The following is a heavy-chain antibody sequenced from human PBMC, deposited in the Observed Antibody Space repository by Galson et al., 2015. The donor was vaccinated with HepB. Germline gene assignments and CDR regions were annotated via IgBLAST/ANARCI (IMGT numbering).Heavy chain of an antibody. D-gene: IGHD3-9*01. CDR1: GYTFTSYG. CDR2: ISAYNGNT. J-gene: IGHJ4*02. Sequence: SVKVSCKASGYTFTSYGISWVRQAPGQGLEWMGWISAYNGNTNYAQKLQGRVTMTTDTSTSTAYMELRSLRSDDTAVYYCARDDYDILTGYYFGVDYWGQGTLVTVSS. CDR3: ARDDYDILTGYYFGVDY. V-gene: IGHV1-18*04.